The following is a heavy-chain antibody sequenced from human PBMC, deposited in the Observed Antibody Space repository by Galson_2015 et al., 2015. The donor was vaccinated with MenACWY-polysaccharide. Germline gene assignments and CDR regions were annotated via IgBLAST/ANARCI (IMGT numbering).Heavy chain of an antibody. Sequence: LRISCDASGFPSRSYWLHWVRQVPGGGRVGVARISSDGSSTSYEDSVKGRFTISRDNAKNTVHLQMNSLRVEDTAVYYCARVQGGYSNDWHHPYSLDFWGQGTLVTVSS. CDR3: ARVQGGYSNDWHHPYSLDF. V-gene: IGHV3-74*01. CDR1: GFPSRSYW. D-gene: IGHD6-13*01. J-gene: IGHJ4*02. CDR2: ISSDGSST.